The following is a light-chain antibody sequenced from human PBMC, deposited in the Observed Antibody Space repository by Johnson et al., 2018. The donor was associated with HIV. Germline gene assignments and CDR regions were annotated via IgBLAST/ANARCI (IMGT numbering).Light chain of an antibody. V-gene: IGLV1-51*01. J-gene: IGLJ1*01. CDR1: SSNVGSSF. CDR2: DNN. Sequence: QSVLTQPPSVYAAPGQTVTISCSGSSSNVGSSFVSWYRQVPGTAPKLLIYDNNKRPSGIPARFSGSKSGPSATLGITGLQTGDEADYYCGTWDSSLTSYVFGAGTKVTVL. CDR3: GTWDSSLTSYV.